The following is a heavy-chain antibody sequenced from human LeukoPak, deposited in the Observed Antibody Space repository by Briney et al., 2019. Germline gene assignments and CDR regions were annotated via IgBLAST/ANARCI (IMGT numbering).Heavy chain of an antibody. CDR3: ARQGEDIVVVPAAMAADY. D-gene: IGHD2-2*01. V-gene: IGHV5-51*01. J-gene: IGHJ4*02. Sequence: GESLKISCKGSGYSFTSYWIGWVRQMPGKGLEWMGIIYPGDSDTRYSPSFQGQVTISADKSISTAYLQWSSLKASDTAMYYCARQGEDIVVVPAAMAADYWGQGTLVTVSS. CDR1: GYSFTSYW. CDR2: IYPGDSDT.